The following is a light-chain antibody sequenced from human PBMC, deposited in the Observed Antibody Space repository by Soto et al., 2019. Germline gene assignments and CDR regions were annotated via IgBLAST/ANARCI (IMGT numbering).Light chain of an antibody. CDR1: QSVSSN. V-gene: IGKV3-15*01. CDR3: QQYNNRLT. CDR2: GAS. Sequence: EIVMTQSPATLSVSPGESATLSCSASQSVSSNLAWYQQKPGQAPRLLIYGASTRATGIPARFSGSGSGTEFTLTISLLESEDFAVYYWQQYNNRLTFGQGTKVEIK. J-gene: IGKJ1*01.